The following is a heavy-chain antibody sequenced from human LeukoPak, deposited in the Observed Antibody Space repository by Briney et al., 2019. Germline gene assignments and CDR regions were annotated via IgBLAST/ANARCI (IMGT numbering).Heavy chain of an antibody. V-gene: IGHV4-39*01. D-gene: IGHD4-17*01. CDR3: ARHYWTTVTTARFDP. CDR2: IYYSGST. J-gene: IGHJ5*02. Sequence: PSETLSLTCAVSGGSISSNSYYWGWIRQPPGKGLEWIGSIYYSGSTYYNPSLKSRVTISVDTSKNQFSLKLSSVTAADTAVYYCARHYWTTVTTARFDPWGQGTLVTVSS. CDR1: GGSISSNSYY.